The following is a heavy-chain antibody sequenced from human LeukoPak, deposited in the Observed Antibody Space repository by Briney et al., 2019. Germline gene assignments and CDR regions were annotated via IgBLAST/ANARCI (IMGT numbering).Heavy chain of an antibody. CDR2: IYTSGST. J-gene: IGHJ3*02. CDR1: GGSISSYY. V-gene: IGHV4-4*07. D-gene: IGHD6-19*01. Sequence: SETLSLTCTVSGGSISSYYWSWIRQPAGKGLEWIGRIYTSGSTNYNPSLKSRVTMSVDTSKNQFSLTLSSVTAADTAVYYCARDFEQWLADDAFDIWGQGTMVTVSS. CDR3: ARDFEQWLADDAFDI.